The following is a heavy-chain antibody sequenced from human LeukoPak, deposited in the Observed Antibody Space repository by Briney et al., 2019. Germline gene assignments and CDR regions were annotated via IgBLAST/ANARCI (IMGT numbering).Heavy chain of an antibody. Sequence: SETLSLTCTVSGGSVSSYYWSWIRQPAGKGLEWIGRFYTSGSTNYNPSLKSRVTMSVDTSKNQISLKLSSMTAADTAVYYCAREFQSYCTNGLCHYFDYWGQGTLVTVSS. D-gene: IGHD2-8*01. CDR2: FYTSGST. V-gene: IGHV4-4*07. CDR3: AREFQSYCTNGLCHYFDY. CDR1: GGSVSSYY. J-gene: IGHJ4*02.